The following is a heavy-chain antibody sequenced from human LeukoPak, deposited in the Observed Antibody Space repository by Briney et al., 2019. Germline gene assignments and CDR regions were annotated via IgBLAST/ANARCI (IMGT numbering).Heavy chain of an antibody. Sequence: SETLSLTCAVYGGSFSGYYWTWIRQPPGKGLEWIGEINQSGSTYYNPSLKSRLTISVDTSKNQFSLKLSSVAAADTAVYYCARGPPTIVGATRGWFDPWGQGTLVTVSS. CDR2: INQSGST. V-gene: IGHV4-34*01. CDR3: ARGPPTIVGATRGWFDP. CDR1: GGSFSGYY. D-gene: IGHD1-26*01. J-gene: IGHJ5*02.